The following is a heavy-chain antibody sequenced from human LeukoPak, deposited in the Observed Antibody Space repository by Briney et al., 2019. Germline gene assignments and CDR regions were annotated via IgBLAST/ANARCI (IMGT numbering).Heavy chain of an antibody. D-gene: IGHD1-26*01. V-gene: IGHV4-59*08. J-gene: IGHJ4*02. CDR3: ARLAAISGSDYPDD. CDR1: GVSISSYY. CDR2: IFYSGNT. Sequence: SETLSLTCTVSGVSISSYYWSWIRQPPGKGLEWIGYIFYSGNTIYNPSLKSRVTIPVDTSENHFSLRLRSVTAADTAVYYCARLAAISGSDYPDDWGQGTLVTVSS.